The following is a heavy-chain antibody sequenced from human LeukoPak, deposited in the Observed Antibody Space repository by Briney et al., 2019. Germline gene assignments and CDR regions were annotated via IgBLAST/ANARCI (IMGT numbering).Heavy chain of an antibody. D-gene: IGHD1-7*01. V-gene: IGHV3-9*01. CDR1: GFTFDDYA. CDR3: ARAWYNWNYGAFDI. Sequence: PGGSLRLSCAASGFTFDDYAMHWVRQAPGKGLEWVSGISWNSGSIGYADSVKGRFTISRDNAKNSLYLQMNSLRAEDTALYYRARAWYNWNYGAFDIWGQGTMVTVSS. J-gene: IGHJ3*02. CDR2: ISWNSGSI.